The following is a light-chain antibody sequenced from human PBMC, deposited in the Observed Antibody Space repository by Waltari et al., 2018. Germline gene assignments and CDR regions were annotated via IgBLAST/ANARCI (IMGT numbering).Light chain of an antibody. CDR1: QRFSRAF. V-gene: IGKV3-20*01. CDR2: GAS. J-gene: IGKJ1*01. CDR3: QHYVRLPVT. Sequence: EIVLPQSPGTLSSSPGERVTLSCRASQRFSRAFAWYQQKPGQAPRLLIYGASSRATSIPYRFSGSGSGTDFSLTISRLEPEDFAVYDCQHYVRLPVTFGQGTKVEIK.